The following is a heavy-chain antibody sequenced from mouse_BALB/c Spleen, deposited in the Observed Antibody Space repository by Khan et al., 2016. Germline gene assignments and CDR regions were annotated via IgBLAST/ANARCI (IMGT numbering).Heavy chain of an antibody. Sequence: VRLQQSGAELVKPGASVKLSCTASGFNIKDTYMHWVKQRPEQGLEWIGRIDPANGNTKYDPKFQGKATITADTSSNTAYLQLSSLTSEDTAVYNRARSSYDYDMGFAYWGQGTLVTVSA. CDR1: GFNIKDTY. CDR2: IDPANGNT. J-gene: IGHJ3*01. CDR3: ARSSYDYDMGFAY. V-gene: IGHV14-3*02. D-gene: IGHD2-4*01.